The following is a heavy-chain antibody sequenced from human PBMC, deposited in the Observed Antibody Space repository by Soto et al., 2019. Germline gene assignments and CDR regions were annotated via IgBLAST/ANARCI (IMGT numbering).Heavy chain of an antibody. J-gene: IGHJ4*02. CDR2: ISSSGSTA. V-gene: IGHV3-48*03. CDR3: TRAAWFPYLSFY. D-gene: IGHD3-10*01. Sequence: GGSLRLSCAASGFAFSRFELHWVRQAPGKGLEWISYISSSGSTAYYASSVEGRFTISRDNANNSVYLQMDSLRAEDTALYYCTRAAWFPYLSFYWGQGALVTVSS. CDR1: GFAFSRFE.